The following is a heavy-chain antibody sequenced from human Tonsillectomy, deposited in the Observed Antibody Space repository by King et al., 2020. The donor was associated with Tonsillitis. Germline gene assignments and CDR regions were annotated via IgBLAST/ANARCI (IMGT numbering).Heavy chain of an antibody. CDR3: ARGWGYCGSTSCLKALDR. V-gene: IGHV4-34*01. CDR2: INHSGST. J-gene: IGHJ4*02. D-gene: IGHD2-2*01. CDR1: GGSLSDYY. Sequence: VQLPQWGAGLLKPSETLSLTCAVYGGSLSDYYWSWIRQPPGKGLEWIGDINHSGSTNYSPSIKSRVTISINTSKNQFSLKLSSVTAADTAVYFCARGWGYCGSTSCLKALDRWGQGTLVTVSS.